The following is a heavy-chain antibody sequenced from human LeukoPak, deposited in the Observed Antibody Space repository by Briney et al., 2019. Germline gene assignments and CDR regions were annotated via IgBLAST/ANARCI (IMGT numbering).Heavy chain of an antibody. D-gene: IGHD5-24*01. CDR3: AKDTRRDGYNTFGFDC. CDR2: ISGSGGST. CDR1: GFTFSTYA. Sequence: AGGSLRLSCAASGFTFSTYAMSWVRQVPGKGLEWVSAISGSGGSTYYADSVKGRFTISRDNSKNTLYLQINSLRAEDTAVYYCAKDTRRDGYNTFGFDCWGQGTLVAVSS. V-gene: IGHV3-23*01. J-gene: IGHJ4*02.